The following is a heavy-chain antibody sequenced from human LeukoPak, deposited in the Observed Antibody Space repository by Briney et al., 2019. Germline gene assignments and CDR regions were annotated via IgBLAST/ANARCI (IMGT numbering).Heavy chain of an antibody. CDR2: IIPIFGTA. CDR3: ARVVLDWFRGHYYYYMDV. V-gene: IGHV1-69*05. J-gene: IGHJ6*03. CDR1: GGTFSSYA. Sequence: ASVKVSCKASGGTFSSYAISWMRQAPGQGLEWMGGIIPIFGTANYAQKLQGRVTMTTDTSTSTAYMELRSLRSDDTAVYYCARVVLDWFRGHYYYYMDVWGKGTTVTVSS. D-gene: IGHD3-3*01.